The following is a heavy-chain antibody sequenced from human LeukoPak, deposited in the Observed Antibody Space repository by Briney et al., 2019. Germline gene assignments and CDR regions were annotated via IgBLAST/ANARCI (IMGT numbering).Heavy chain of an antibody. CDR1: GSTFSSYA. D-gene: IGHD3-22*01. CDR2: ISYDGSNK. J-gene: IGHJ4*02. Sequence: GGFLRLSCAASGSTFSSYAMHWVRQAPGKGLEWVAVISYDGSNKYYADSVKGRLTISRDNSKNTLYLQMNSLRAEDTAVYYCARDLIQFAHYYDSSGSISLGYWGQGTLVTVSS. V-gene: IGHV3-30*04. CDR3: ARDLIQFAHYYDSSGSISLGY.